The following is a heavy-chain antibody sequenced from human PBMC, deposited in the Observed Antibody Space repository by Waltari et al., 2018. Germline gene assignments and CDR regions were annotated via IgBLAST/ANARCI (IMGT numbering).Heavy chain of an antibody. J-gene: IGHJ6*02. V-gene: IGHV4-34*01. D-gene: IGHD4-4*01. CDR3: ARRLTVTPSSYWERSYGMDV. CDR2: INHSGST. Sequence: QVQLQQWGAGLLKPSETLSLTCAVYGGSFSGYYWSWIRQPPGKGLEWIGEINHSGSTNYNPSLKSRVTISVETSKNQFSLKLSSVTAADTAVYYCARRLTVTPSSYWERSYGMDVWGQGTTVTVSS. CDR1: GGSFSGYY.